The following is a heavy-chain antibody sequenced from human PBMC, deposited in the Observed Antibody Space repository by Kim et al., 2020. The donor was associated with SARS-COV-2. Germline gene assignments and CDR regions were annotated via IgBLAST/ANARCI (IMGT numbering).Heavy chain of an antibody. D-gene: IGHD3-10*01. V-gene: IGHV6-1*01. J-gene: IGHJ6*02. Sequence: VSVKSRITINPDTSKNQFSLQLNSVTPEDTAVYYCAVSMVRGGRYYGLDVWGQGTTVTVSS. CDR3: AVSMVRGGRYYGLDV.